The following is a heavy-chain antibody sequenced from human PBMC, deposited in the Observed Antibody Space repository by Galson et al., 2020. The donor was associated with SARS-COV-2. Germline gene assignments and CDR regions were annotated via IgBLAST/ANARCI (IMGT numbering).Heavy chain of an antibody. Sequence: GESLKISCAASGFTFRNYAMTWVRQAPGKGLELVSAISGSGDNTYNADSVKGRFSVSRDNSKNTLYLQMNSLRAEDTAVYFCAKHHVIVLVPPAISRDYFDPWSQGTLVTVSS. V-gene: IGHV3-23*01. CDR2: ISGSGDNT. J-gene: IGHJ5*02. D-gene: IGHD2-2*02. CDR1: GFTFRNYA. CDR3: AKHHVIVLVPPAISRDYFDP.